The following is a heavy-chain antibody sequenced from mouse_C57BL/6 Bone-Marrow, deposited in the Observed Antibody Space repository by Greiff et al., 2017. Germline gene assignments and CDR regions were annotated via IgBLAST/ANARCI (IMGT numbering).Heavy chain of an antibody. CDR1: GYSITSGYY. CDR2: ISYGGSN. Sequence: EVQLQQSGPGLVKPSQSLYLTCSVTGYSITSGYYWNWIRQFPGNQLEWMGYISYGGSNNYNPSLKNRISITRDTSKNQIFLKLNSVTTEDTATYYCARGRLDYWGQGTSVTVSS. V-gene: IGHV3-6*01. CDR3: ARGRLDY. J-gene: IGHJ4*01.